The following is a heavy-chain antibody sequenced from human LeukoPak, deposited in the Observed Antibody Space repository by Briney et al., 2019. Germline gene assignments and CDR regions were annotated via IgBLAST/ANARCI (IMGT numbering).Heavy chain of an antibody. V-gene: IGHV1-69*05. J-gene: IGHJ6*03. CDR3: ANSEPDYYYYMDA. Sequence: SVKVSCKASGGTFSSYVISWVRQAPGQGLEWMGRTIPIFGTANYAQKFQGRVTITTDESTSTAYMELSSLRSEDTAVYYCANSEPDYYYYMDAWGKGTTVTVSS. CDR1: GGTFSSYV. D-gene: IGHD1-14*01. CDR2: TIPIFGTA.